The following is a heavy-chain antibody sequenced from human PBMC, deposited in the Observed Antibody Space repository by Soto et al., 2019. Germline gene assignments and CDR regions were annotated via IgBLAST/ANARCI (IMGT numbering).Heavy chain of an antibody. D-gene: IGHD3-22*01. V-gene: IGHV4-34*01. CDR2: INHSGST. J-gene: IGHJ4*02. Sequence: SETLSLTCAVYGGSFSGYYWSWIRQPPGKGLEWIGEINHSGSTNYNPSLKSRVTISVDTSKNQFSLKLSSVTAADTAVYYCARATFSSGYLGYWGQGTLVTVSS. CDR3: ARATFSSGYLGY. CDR1: GGSFSGYY.